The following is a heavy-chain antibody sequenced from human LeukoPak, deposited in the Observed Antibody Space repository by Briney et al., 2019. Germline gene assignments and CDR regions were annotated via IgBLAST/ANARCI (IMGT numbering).Heavy chain of an antibody. CDR3: ARGGYTYGSNYYYAMDV. D-gene: IGHD5-18*01. J-gene: IGHJ6*02. V-gene: IGHV3-53*04. CDR1: GFTVSSNY. Sequence: GGSLRLSCAASGFTVSSNYMTWVRQAPGKGLEWVSLIYRGGTTYYADSVKGRFTIPRRNSMNTLYLQMNSLRAEDTAVYYCARGGYTYGSNYYYAMDVWGQGTTVTVS. CDR2: IYRGGTT.